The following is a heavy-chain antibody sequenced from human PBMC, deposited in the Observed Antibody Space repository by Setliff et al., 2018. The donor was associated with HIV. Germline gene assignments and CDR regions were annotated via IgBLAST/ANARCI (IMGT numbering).Heavy chain of an antibody. Sequence: QAGGSLRLSCAASGFTFSTYAMGWVRQAAGKGLEWVSTIGAVGAPTFYAESVKGRFTVSKDNSKDTLYLQMTSLRDEDTAIYYCVRGVFDYWGQGVLVTVSS. CDR3: VRGVFDY. CDR1: GFTFSTYA. CDR2: IGAVGAPT. J-gene: IGHJ4*02. V-gene: IGHV3-23*01.